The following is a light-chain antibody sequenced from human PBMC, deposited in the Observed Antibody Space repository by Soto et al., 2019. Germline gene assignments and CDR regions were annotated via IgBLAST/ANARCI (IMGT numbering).Light chain of an antibody. CDR3: GSWDSSMSAYV. V-gene: IGLV1-51*01. J-gene: IGLJ1*01. CDR1: ISNIGGNS. CDR2: DDN. Sequence: QSLLTQPPSVSSAPGHKFTISFSGSISNIGGNSVSWYQQLPGTAPKLLIYDDNKRPSGIPDRFSGSKSGTSATLGITGFKTGDEADYYCGSWDSSMSAYVFGTWTKVPVL.